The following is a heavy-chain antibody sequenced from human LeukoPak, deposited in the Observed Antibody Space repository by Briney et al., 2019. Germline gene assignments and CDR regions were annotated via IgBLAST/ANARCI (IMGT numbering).Heavy chain of an antibody. CDR1: GFTFSSYW. CDR3: ARDGMGWFGELRFDY. Sequence: GGSLRLSCAASGFTFSSYWMHWVRQAPGKGLVWVSRINSDGSSTSYADSVKGRFTISRDNAKNTLYLQMNSLRAEDTAVYYCARDGMGWFGELRFDYWGQGTLVTVSS. D-gene: IGHD3-10*01. CDR2: INSDGSST. V-gene: IGHV3-74*01. J-gene: IGHJ4*02.